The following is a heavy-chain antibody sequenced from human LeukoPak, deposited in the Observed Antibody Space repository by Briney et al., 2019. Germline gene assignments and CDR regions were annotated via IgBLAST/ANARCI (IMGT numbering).Heavy chain of an antibody. D-gene: IGHD1-14*01. J-gene: IGHJ4*02. V-gene: IGHV3-74*01. CDR1: GFTFSRFW. Sequence: GGSLRLSCAASGFTFSRFWMHCVRPARGGGLVCVSRINGDGSSINYADSVKGRFTISRDNAKSTLYLQMNSLRAEDTAVYYCAAHYHEPHYWGQGTLVTVSS. CDR3: AAHYHEPHY. CDR2: INGDGSSI.